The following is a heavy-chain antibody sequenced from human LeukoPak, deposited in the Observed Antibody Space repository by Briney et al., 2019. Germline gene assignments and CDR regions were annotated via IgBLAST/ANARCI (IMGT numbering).Heavy chain of an antibody. J-gene: IGHJ4*02. CDR3: ARDPPDSDSSSWSAPYYFDY. CDR2: ISAYNGNT. CDR1: GYTFTSYG. D-gene: IGHD6-13*01. V-gene: IGHV1-18*01. Sequence: PSVKLSCKASGYTFTSYGISWVRQAPGQGLEWMGWISAYNGNTNYAQKLQGRVTMTTDTSTGTAYMELRSLRSDDTAVYYCARDPPDSDSSSWSAPYYFDYWGQGTLVTVSS.